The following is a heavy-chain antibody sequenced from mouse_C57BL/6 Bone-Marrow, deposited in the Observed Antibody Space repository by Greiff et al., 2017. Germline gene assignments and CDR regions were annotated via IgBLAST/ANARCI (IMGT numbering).Heavy chain of an antibody. D-gene: IGHD1-1*01. V-gene: IGHV3-6*01. CDR3: ARGEGTTVVATVDY. Sequence: ESGPGLVKPSQSLSLTCSVTGYSITSGYYWNWIRQFPGNKLEWMGYISYDGSNNYNPSLKNRISITRDTSKNQFFLKLNSVTTEDTATYYCARGEGTTVVATVDYWGQGTTLTVSS. J-gene: IGHJ2*01. CDR1: GYSITSGYY. CDR2: ISYDGSN.